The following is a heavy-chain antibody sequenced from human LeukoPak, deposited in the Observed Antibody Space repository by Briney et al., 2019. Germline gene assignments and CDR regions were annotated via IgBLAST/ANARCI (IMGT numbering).Heavy chain of an antibody. CDR3: ARRGQFCSSTSCLPDY. CDR1: GFTFSSYA. CDR2: ISYDGSNK. Sequence: PGGSLRLSCAASGFTFSSYAMHWVRQAPGKGLEWVAVISYDGSNKYYADSVKGRFTLSRDHSKNTLYLQMNSLTAADPAVSYCARRGQFCSSTSCLPDYWGQGTLVTVSS. D-gene: IGHD2-2*01. J-gene: IGHJ4*02. V-gene: IGHV3-30-3*01.